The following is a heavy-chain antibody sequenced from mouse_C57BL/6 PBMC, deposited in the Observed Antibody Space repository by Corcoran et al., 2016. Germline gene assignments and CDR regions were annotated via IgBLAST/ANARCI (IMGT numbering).Heavy chain of an antibody. CDR2: INTYSGVP. D-gene: IGHD3-3*01. CDR1: GYTFTTYG. Sequence: QIQLLQSGPALKKPGETVKISCKASGYTFTTYGMSWVKQAPGKGLKWMGWINTYSGVPTYADDFKGRFAFSLETSASTAYLQINNLKNEDTATYCCARREGDGGYAMDYWGQGTSVTVSS. J-gene: IGHJ4*01. V-gene: IGHV9-3*01. CDR3: ARREGDGGYAMDY.